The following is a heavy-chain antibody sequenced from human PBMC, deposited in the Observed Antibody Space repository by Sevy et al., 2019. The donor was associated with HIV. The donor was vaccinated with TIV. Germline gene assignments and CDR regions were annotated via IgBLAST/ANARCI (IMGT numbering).Heavy chain of an antibody. J-gene: IGHJ6*02. V-gene: IGHV3-9*01. CDR1: GFPFNDHA. D-gene: IGHD2-21*01. Sequence: GGCLRLSCAASGFPFNDHAMHWVRQVPGKGLEWVSGISWNSRNIGYADSVKGRFTISRDNARHFVYLEMNSLRPVDTAFYYCAKDINRGCDGVNCYSYYDYFYGLDVWGQGTTVTVSS. CDR2: ISWNSRNI. CDR3: AKDINRGCDGVNCYSYYDYFYGLDV.